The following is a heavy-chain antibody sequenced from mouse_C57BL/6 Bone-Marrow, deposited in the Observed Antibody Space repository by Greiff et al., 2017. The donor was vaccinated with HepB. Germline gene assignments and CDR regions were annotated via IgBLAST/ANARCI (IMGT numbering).Heavy chain of an antibody. D-gene: IGHD2-1*01. V-gene: IGHV5-4*01. CDR2: ISDGGSYT. Sequence: VQLQQSGGGLVKPGGSLKLSCAASGFTFSSYAMSWVRQTPEKRLEWVATISDGGSYTYYPDNVKGRFTISRDNAKNNLYLQMSHLKSEDTAMYYCARERGNFLDYWGQGTTLTVSS. J-gene: IGHJ2*01. CDR3: ARERGNFLDY. CDR1: GFTFSSYA.